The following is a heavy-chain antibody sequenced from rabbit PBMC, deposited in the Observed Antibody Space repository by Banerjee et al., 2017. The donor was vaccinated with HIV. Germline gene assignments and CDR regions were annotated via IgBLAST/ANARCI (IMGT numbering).Heavy chain of an antibody. Sequence: QEQLKESGGGLVQPGGSLKLSCKASGFDFSSSYYMCWVRQAPGKGLEWIACIYAGSSSNAYYASWAKGRFTISKTSSTTVTLQMTSLTAADTATYFCARDYHDSNYAFSRLDLWGPGTLVT. J-gene: IGHJ3*01. CDR2: IYAGSSSNA. CDR1: GFDFSSSYY. CDR3: ARDYHDSNYAFSRLDL. D-gene: IGHD6-1*01. V-gene: IGHV1S45*01.